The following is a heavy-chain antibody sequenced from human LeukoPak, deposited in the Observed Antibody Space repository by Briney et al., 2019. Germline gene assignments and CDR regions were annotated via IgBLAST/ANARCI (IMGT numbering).Heavy chain of an antibody. D-gene: IGHD3-22*01. CDR1: GGSISSYY. J-gene: IGHJ5*02. CDR3: ARDRMGYDSSGYYWSGWFDP. CDR2: IYYSRST. Sequence: PSETLSLTCTVSGGSISSYYWSWIRQPPGKGLEWIGYIYYSRSTNYNPSLKSRVTISVDTSKNQFSLKLSSVTAADTAVYYCARDRMGYDSSGYYWSGWFDPWGQGTLVTVSS. V-gene: IGHV4-59*01.